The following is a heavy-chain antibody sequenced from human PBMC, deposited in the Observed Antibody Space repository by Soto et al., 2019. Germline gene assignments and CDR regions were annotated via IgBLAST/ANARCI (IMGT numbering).Heavy chain of an antibody. J-gene: IGHJ6*02. CDR3: ARTTGXEVAASLEYYYFSGMDV. D-gene: IGHD2-15*01. V-gene: IGHV5-51*01. Sequence: PGESLKISCGASGYSFTIYWIGWVRQMPGKGLEWMGIIHPGDSDTKYSPSFQGQVTISVDKSITTAYLQWSSLKASATAMYYCARTTGXEVAASLEYYYFSGMDVWGQGTTVTVSS. CDR1: GYSFTIYW. CDR2: IHPGDSDT.